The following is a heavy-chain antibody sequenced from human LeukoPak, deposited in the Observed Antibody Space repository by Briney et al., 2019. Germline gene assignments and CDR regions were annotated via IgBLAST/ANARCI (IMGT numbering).Heavy chain of an antibody. D-gene: IGHD6-19*01. J-gene: IGHJ4*02. CDR1: GGTFSSYA. V-gene: IGHV1-69*05. CDR2: IIPIFGTA. Sequence: SVKVSCKASGGTFSSYAISWVRQAPGQGLEWMGRIIPIFGTANYAQKFKGRVTITTDESTSTAYMELSSLRSEDTAVYYCARDKVSSSSGWYMPYYFDYWGQGTLVTVSS. CDR3: ARDKVSSSSGWYMPYYFDY.